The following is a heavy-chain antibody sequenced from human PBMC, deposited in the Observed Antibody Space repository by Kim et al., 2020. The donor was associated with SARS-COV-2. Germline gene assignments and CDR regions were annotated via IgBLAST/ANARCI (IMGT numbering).Heavy chain of an antibody. CDR2: IA. CDR3: ARAISLGPFDI. V-gene: IGHV1-69*04. J-gene: IGHJ3*02. D-gene: IGHD3-16*01. Sequence: IANYAQKFQGSVTLTADKSTSTAYMELSSLRSEDTAVYYCARAISLGPFDIWGQGTMVTVSS.